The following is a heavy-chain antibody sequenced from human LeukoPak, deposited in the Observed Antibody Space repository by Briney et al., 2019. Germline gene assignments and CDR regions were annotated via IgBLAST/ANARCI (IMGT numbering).Heavy chain of an antibody. CDR3: AREGGSSYFDY. CDR1: GFTFSTYA. Sequence: GGSLRLSCAASGFTFSTYAMHWVRQAPGKGLEYVSAMSNNGNTIYYADSVKGRFTISRDNSKSTLYLQLSSLRAEDTAVYYCAREGGSSYFDYWGQGTLVTVSS. CDR2: MSNNGNTI. J-gene: IGHJ4*02. D-gene: IGHD1-26*01. V-gene: IGHV3-64D*09.